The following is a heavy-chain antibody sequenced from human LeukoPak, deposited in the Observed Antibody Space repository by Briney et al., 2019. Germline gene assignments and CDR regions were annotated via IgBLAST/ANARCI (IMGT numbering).Heavy chain of an antibody. Sequence: SETLSLTCTVSGGSISSYYWSWLRQPPGKGLEWIGYIYYNGDTNYRPSLKSRVTISVDTSKNQFSLKLTSVTAAYTAVYYCASGAYFYFDYWGQGTLVTVSS. CDR2: IYYNGDT. J-gene: IGHJ4*02. CDR3: ASGAYFYFDY. V-gene: IGHV4-59*12. D-gene: IGHD2/OR15-2a*01. CDR1: GGSISSYY.